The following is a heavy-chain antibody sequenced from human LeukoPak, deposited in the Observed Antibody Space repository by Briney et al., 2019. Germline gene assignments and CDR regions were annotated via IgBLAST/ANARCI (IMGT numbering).Heavy chain of an antibody. CDR3: ARLMAEGTFDY. J-gene: IGHJ4*02. D-gene: IGHD2-8*01. Sequence: GESLMISCKGSGDEFNMFWIGWVRQMPGRGLEWMGIIYPGDSDTRYSPSFQGQVSISVDKSTATAYLHWSSLKASDTAIYYCARLMAEGTFDYWGQGTLVTVSS. CDR1: GDEFNMFW. V-gene: IGHV5-51*01. CDR2: IYPGDSDT.